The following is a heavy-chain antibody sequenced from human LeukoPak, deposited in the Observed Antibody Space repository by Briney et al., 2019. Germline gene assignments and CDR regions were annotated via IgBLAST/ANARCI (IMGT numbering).Heavy chain of an antibody. J-gene: IGHJ4*02. D-gene: IGHD3-10*01. Sequence: GSSVKVSCKTSGDTDSNYAVSWVRQAPGQGLEWLGRIIPILGRPNYPQKFQGRVEITADKSTSTVYMELSSLRSEDTAVYYCASYVGAAPLLEYWGQGTLVAVSS. CDR2: IIPILGRP. CDR1: GDTDSNYA. V-gene: IGHV1-69*04. CDR3: ASYVGAAPLLEY.